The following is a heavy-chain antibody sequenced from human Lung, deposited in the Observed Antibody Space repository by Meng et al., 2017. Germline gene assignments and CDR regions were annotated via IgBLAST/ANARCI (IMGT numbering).Heavy chain of an antibody. D-gene: IGHD4-11*01. CDR1: GGSFSDYY. Sequence: QGQRQPWGAGLLKPSETLSLTCVVSGGSFSDYYWSWIRQPPGKGLEWIGEINHSGSTNYNPSLESRATISVDTSQNNLSLKLSSVTAADSAVYYCARGPTTMAHDFDYWGQGTLVTVSS. V-gene: IGHV4-34*01. CDR3: ARGPTTMAHDFDY. J-gene: IGHJ4*02. CDR2: INHSGST.